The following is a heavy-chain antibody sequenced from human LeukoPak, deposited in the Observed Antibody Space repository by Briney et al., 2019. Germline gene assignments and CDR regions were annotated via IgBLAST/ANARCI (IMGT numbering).Heavy chain of an antibody. D-gene: IGHD3-22*01. Sequence: SETLSLTCAVYGGSFSGYYWSWIRQPPGKGLEWIGEINHSGSTNYNPSLKSRVTISVDTSKNQFSLKLSSVTAADTAVYYCARESGYYDSRGYSRYYYYMDVWGKGTTVTVSS. CDR1: GGSFSGYY. J-gene: IGHJ6*03. CDR3: ARESGYYDSRGYSRYYYYMDV. CDR2: INHSGST. V-gene: IGHV4-34*01.